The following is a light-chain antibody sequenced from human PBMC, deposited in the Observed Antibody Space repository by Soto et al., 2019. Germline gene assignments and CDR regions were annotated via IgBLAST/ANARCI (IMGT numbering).Light chain of an antibody. CDR2: GAS. V-gene: IGKV3D-20*02. CDR3: QQRSNWPPA. J-gene: IGKJ4*01. CDR1: QSVSSSY. Sequence: IGLTHSPVTLSLSPGERATLSCRASQSVSSSYLAWYQQKPGQAPRLLIYGASSRATGIPDRFSGSGSGTDFTLTISSLEPEDFAVYYCQQRSNWPPAFGGGTKVDIK.